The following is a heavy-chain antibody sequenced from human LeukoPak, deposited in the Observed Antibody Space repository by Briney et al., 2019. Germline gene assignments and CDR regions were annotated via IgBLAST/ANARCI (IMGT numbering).Heavy chain of an antibody. V-gene: IGHV3-30-3*01. D-gene: IGHD3-9*01. CDR2: ISYDGSNK. J-gene: IGHJ3*02. CDR3: ARYFDWLFQAFDI. CDR1: GFTFSSYA. Sequence: GGSLRLSCAASGFTFSSYAMHWVRQAPGKGLEWVAVISYDGSNKYYADSVKGRFTISRDNSKNTLYLQMNSLRAEDTAVYYCARYFDWLFQAFDIWGQGTMVTVSS.